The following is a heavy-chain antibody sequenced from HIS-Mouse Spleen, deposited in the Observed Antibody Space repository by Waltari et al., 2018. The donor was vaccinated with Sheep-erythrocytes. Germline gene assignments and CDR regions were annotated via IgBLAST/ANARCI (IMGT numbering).Heavy chain of an antibody. CDR2: ISSSSSYI. J-gene: IGHJ4*02. D-gene: IGHD3-10*01. V-gene: IGHV3-21*01. CDR3: ARDRSNYFDY. CDR1: GFTFSSYS. Sequence: EVQLVESGGGLVKPGGSLRLSCAASGFTFSSYSMNWVRQAPGKGREWVSSISSSSSYIYYADSGKGRFTISRDNAKNSLYLQMNSLRAEDTAVYYCARDRSNYFDYWGQGTLVTVSS.